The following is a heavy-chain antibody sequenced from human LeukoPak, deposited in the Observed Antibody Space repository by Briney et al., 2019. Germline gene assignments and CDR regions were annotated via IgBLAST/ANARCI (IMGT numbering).Heavy chain of an antibody. D-gene: IGHD6-13*01. CDR1: GFTFGNYS. V-gene: IGHV3-49*04. CDR3: TREELYSSSWY. CDR2: IRSKAYGGTT. J-gene: IGHJ4*02. Sequence: GGSLRLSCTASGFTFGNYSMSWVRQAPGKGLERVGFIRSKAYGGTTEYAASVKGRFTISRDDSKSIAYLQMNSLKTEDTAVYYCTREELYSSSWYWGQGTLVTVSS.